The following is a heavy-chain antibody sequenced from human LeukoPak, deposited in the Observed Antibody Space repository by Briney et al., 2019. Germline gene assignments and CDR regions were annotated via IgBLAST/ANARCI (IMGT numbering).Heavy chain of an antibody. Sequence: SETLSLTCTVSGGSISSYYWSWIRQPPGKGLEWLGYIYYSGSTNYDPSLKSRVTISVDTSKNQFSLKLSSVTAADTAVYYCARGLRDSGYSNIDAFDIWGQGTMVTVSS. CDR1: GGSISSYY. D-gene: IGHD3-22*01. CDR3: ARGLRDSGYSNIDAFDI. J-gene: IGHJ3*02. CDR2: IYYSGST. V-gene: IGHV4-59*01.